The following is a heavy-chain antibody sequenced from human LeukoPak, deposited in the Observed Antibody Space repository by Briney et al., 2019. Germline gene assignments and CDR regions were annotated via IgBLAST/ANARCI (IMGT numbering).Heavy chain of an antibody. Sequence: GGSLRLSCAASGFTFSSYGMHWVRQAPGKGLEWVAFIRYDGSNKYYADSVKGRFTISRDNSKNTLYLQMNSLRAEDTAVYYCARLYSGYDSQLRETNYFDYWGQGTLVTVSS. D-gene: IGHD5-12*01. J-gene: IGHJ4*02. V-gene: IGHV3-30*02. CDR1: GFTFSSYG. CDR2: IRYDGSNK. CDR3: ARLYSGYDSQLRETNYFDY.